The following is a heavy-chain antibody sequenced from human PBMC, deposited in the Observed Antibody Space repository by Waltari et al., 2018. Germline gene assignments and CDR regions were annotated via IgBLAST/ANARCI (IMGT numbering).Heavy chain of an antibody. CDR1: GGSIITDTPY. V-gene: IGHV4-39*01. Sequence: QLQLQESGPGLLKPSETLSLTCSVSGGSIITDTPYWGWIRQPPGQGLEWIGTVSYNGATYSSPSLKSRVTLSRDTSKNQLSLTLGSVTATDTAVYYCATYIGASIGTAAFDVWGQGTLVSVSS. J-gene: IGHJ3*01. CDR3: ATYIGASIGTAAFDV. D-gene: IGHD5-12*01. CDR2: VSYNGAT.